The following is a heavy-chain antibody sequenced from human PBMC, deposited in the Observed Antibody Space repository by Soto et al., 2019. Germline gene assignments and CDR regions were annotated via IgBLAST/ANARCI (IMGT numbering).Heavy chain of an antibody. V-gene: IGHV1-46*01. D-gene: IGHD3-3*01. J-gene: IGHJ6*02. CDR2: ISASDGGT. CDR3: ARDVTIFGVVIISYGSYYYGMDV. Sequence: GASVKVSCKASGYNFISYYMYWVRQAPGQGLEWMGIISASDGGTNYAQKLQGRVTMTTDTSTSTAYMELRSLRSDDTAVYYCARDVTIFGVVIISYGSYYYGMDVWGQGTTVTV. CDR1: GYNFISYY.